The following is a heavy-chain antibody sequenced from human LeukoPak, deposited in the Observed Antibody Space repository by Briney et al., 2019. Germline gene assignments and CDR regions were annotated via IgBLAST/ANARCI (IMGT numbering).Heavy chain of an antibody. CDR2: IYHSGST. V-gene: IGHV4-39*07. J-gene: IGHJ4*02. CDR1: DGSISSGSYY. CDR3: ARGAHYYGSSGSPPGYYFDY. D-gene: IGHD3-22*01. Sequence: SETLSLTCTVSDGSISSGSYYWGWIRQPPGKGLEWIGSIYHSGSTYYNPSLKSRVTISVDRSKNQFSLKLSSVTAADTAVYYCARGAHYYGSSGSPPGYYFDYWGQGTLVTVSS.